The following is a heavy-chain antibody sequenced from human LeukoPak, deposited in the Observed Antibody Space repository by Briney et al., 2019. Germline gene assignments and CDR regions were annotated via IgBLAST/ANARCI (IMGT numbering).Heavy chain of an antibody. Sequence: GGSLRLSCAASGFTFSSYAMSWVRQAPGKGLEWVSAISGSGGSTYYAVSVKGRFTISRDNSKNTLYLQMNSLRAEDTAVYYCAKDLYSSSWDQYFQHWGQGTLVTVSS. CDR3: AKDLYSSSWDQYFQH. V-gene: IGHV3-23*01. D-gene: IGHD6-13*01. CDR1: GFTFSSYA. J-gene: IGHJ1*01. CDR2: ISGSGGST.